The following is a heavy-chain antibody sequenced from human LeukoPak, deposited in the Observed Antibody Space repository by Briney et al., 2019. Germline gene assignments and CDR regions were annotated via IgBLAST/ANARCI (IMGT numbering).Heavy chain of an antibody. D-gene: IGHD1-14*01. CDR1: GGSITSGPHY. CDR2: VQTTGSL. Sequence: SETLSLTCTVSGGSITSGPHYWNWIRQSAEKGLEWVGRVQTTGSLDYNPSLKSRVTISMDTSTNHFSLMMNSLTTTDTAVYYCARGTKSPRTTVLTSFWYFDLWGRGTLVTVSS. CDR3: ARGTKSPRTTVLTSFWYFDL. V-gene: IGHV4-61*02. J-gene: IGHJ2*01.